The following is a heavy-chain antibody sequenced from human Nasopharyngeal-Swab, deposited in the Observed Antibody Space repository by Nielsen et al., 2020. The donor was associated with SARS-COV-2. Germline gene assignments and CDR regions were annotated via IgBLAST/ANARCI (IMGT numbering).Heavy chain of an antibody. Sequence: SETLSLTCAVYGGSFSGYYWSWIRQPPGKGLEWIGEINHSGSTNYNPSLKSRVTISVDTSKNQFSLKLSPVTAADTAVYYCARGLFQDDTTRDYWGQGTLVTVSS. D-gene: IGHD3-22*01. J-gene: IGHJ4*02. CDR2: INHSGST. CDR1: GGSFSGYY. CDR3: ARGLFQDDTTRDY. V-gene: IGHV4-34*01.